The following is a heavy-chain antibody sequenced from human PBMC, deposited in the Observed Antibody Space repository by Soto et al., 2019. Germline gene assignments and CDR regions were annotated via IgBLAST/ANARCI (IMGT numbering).Heavy chain of an antibody. V-gene: IGHV4-39*01. CDR3: ARHIYDISGYYYAY. J-gene: IGHJ4*02. D-gene: IGHD3-22*01. CDR1: GGSISSSSYY. Sequence: QLQLQESGPGLVKPSETLSLTCTVSGGSISSSSYYWGWIRQPPGQGLEWLGTIYSLGNTYYNPSLKSRVPISVAKSKSQLFLKLIFVPAPDTAVYYGARHIYDISGYYYAYWGQGTLVTVSS. CDR2: IYSLGNT.